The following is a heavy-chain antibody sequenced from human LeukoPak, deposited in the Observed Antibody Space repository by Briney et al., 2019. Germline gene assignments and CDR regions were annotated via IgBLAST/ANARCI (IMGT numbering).Heavy chain of an antibody. CDR3: ARQGRDLGSYYYYYMDV. D-gene: IGHD3-10*01. CDR2: IYYSGST. CDR1: GGSFRGYY. Sequence: SETLSLTCAVYGGSFRGYYWSWIRQPPGKGLEWIGSIYYSGSTYYNPSLKSRVTISVDTSKNQFSLKLSSVTAADTAVYYCARQGRDLGSYYYYYMDVWGKGTTVTVSS. V-gene: IGHV4-34*01. J-gene: IGHJ6*03.